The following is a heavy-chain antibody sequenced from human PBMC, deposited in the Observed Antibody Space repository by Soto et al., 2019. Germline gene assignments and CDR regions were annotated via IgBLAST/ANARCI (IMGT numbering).Heavy chain of an antibody. CDR3: ARRERYYGSPGWLDP. D-gene: IGHD3-10*01. V-gene: IGHV4-39*01. CDR1: GGSISSFTYY. Sequence: SETLSLTCSVSGGSISSFTYYWGWIRQPPGKGLEWIGTVYYNENTYYNPSLKSRVTITVDTAKNQFSLNLRSVTAADTAMYFCARRERYYGSPGWLDPWGPGTLVTVSS. J-gene: IGHJ5*02. CDR2: VYYNENT.